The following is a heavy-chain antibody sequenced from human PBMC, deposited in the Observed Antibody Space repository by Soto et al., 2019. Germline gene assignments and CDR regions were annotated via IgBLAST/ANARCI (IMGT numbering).Heavy chain of an antibody. CDR1: GYPFSAFD. D-gene: IGHD3-16*01. CDR2: MNPDSGDT. CDR3: GSQPGGVAPPGDYY. V-gene: IGHV1-8*01. Sequence: QVQLVQSGAEVKKPGASVKVSCEASGYPFSAFDINWVRQAGGQGLEWMGWMNPDSGDTASAQRCQHRITITRSSAISAANMEPSRLTSDDTAVYFCGSQPGGVAPPGDYYWGQGTLVTPSS. J-gene: IGHJ4*02.